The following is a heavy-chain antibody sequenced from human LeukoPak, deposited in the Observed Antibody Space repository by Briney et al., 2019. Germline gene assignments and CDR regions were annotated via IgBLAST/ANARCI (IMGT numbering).Heavy chain of an antibody. CDR2: INHSGST. D-gene: IGHD3-9*01. Sequence: PSETLSLTCAVYGGSFSGYYWSWIRQPPGKGLEWIGEINHSGSTNYNPSLKSRVTISVDTSKNQFSLKLSSVTAADTAVYYCARAERYYDILTGYYANWFDPWGQGTLVTVSS. CDR3: ARAERYYDILTGYYANWFDP. CDR1: GGSFSGYY. V-gene: IGHV4-34*01. J-gene: IGHJ5*02.